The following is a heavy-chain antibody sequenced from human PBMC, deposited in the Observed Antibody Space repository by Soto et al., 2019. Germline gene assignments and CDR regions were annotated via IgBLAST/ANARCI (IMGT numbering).Heavy chain of an antibody. V-gene: IGHV4-39*01. Sequence: SETLSLTCAVAGASISSSSYYWGWIRQPPGKGLEWIGSIYYSGSTYYNPSLKSRVTISVDTSKNQFSLKLSSVTAADTAVYYCASLKVTITMIVVVIRYFDYWGQGTLVTVSS. CDR1: GASISSSSYY. J-gene: IGHJ4*02. CDR2: IYYSGST. CDR3: ASLKVTITMIVVVIRYFDY. D-gene: IGHD3-22*01.